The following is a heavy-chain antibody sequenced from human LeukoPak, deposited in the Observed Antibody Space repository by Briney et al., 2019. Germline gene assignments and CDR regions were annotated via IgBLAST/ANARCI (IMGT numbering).Heavy chain of an antibody. CDR3: ARGGRKVRGVITVFDY. V-gene: IGHV4-59*12. Sequence: SETLSPTCTVSGGSISSYYWSWIRQPPGKGLEWIGYIYYSGSTYYNPSLKSRVTISVDTSKNQFSLKLSSVTAADTAVYYCARGGRKVRGVITVFDYWGQGTLVTVSS. D-gene: IGHD3-10*01. J-gene: IGHJ4*02. CDR2: IYYSGST. CDR1: GGSISSYY.